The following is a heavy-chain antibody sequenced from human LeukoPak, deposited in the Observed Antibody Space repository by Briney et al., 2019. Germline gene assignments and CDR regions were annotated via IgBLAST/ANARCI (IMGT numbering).Heavy chain of an antibody. Sequence: GGSLRLSCTASGFTFSDYYMNWIRQAPGKGLEWVSDISASGSSMYNVDSVKGRFTIFRDNAKNSLYLQMNSLGVEDTAVYYCARVESSNRSRGSLHYYYYMDVWGKGTTVTVSS. CDR3: ARVESSNRSRGSLHYYYYMDV. CDR1: GFTFSDYY. D-gene: IGHD2-15*01. CDR2: ISASGSSM. J-gene: IGHJ6*03. V-gene: IGHV3-11*04.